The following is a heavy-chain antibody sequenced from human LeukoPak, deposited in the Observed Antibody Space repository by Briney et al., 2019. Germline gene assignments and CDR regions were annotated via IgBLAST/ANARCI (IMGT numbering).Heavy chain of an antibody. CDR1: GGSISSYY. CDR3: ARGGDDYGDYPFDY. Sequence: SETLSLTCTVSGGSISSYYWSWIRQPPGKGLEWIGYIYYSGSTNYNPCLKSRVTISVDTSKNQFSLKLSSVTAADTAVYYCARGGDDYGDYPFDYWGQGTLVTVSS. CDR2: IYYSGST. V-gene: IGHV4-59*01. D-gene: IGHD4-17*01. J-gene: IGHJ4*02.